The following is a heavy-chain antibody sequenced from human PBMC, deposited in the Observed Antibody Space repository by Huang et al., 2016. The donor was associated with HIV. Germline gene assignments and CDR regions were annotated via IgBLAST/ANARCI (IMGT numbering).Heavy chain of an antibody. V-gene: IGHV3-30*02. D-gene: IGHD2-8*02. CDR1: GFTFSSFG. Sequence: QVQLVESGGGAVQPGGSLSLSCAAAGFTFSSFGMHWVRQRPGQGLEWLTFVRYDGSKTTSADSVKGRFTISRDNSDNTLFLQMNTLTSDDTALYYCAKDEKQFCTGGSCHSSNIDSWGQGTLVTVSS. CDR2: VRYDGSKT. J-gene: IGHJ4*02. CDR3: AKDEKQFCTGGSCHSSNIDS.